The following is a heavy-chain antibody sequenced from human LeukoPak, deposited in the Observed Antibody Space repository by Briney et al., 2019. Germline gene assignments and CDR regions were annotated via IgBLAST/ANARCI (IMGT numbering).Heavy chain of an antibody. CDR3: ARDGYYDYVWGTGFDY. V-gene: IGHV3-21*04. D-gene: IGHD3-16*01. CDR1: GVTFSNYA. Sequence: GGSLRLSCSGSGVTFSNYAVNWVRQAPGKGLEWVSSVTNGGTSTYYANSVKGRFTISRDNAKNSLYLQMNSLRAEDTAVYYCARDGYYDYVWGTGFDYWGQGTLVTVSS. J-gene: IGHJ4*02. CDR2: VTNGGTST.